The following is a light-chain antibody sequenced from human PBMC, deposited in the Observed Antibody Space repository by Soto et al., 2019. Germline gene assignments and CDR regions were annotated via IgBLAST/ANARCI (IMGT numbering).Light chain of an antibody. V-gene: IGKV3-15*01. CDR3: QQYNHWPPLT. CDR1: QSVGRN. Sequence: EIVLTQSPATLSVSPGERATLSCRASQSVGRNLAWYQQKPGQAPRLLIYGESTRATGIPARFSGSGSGTELTLTISSLQSEDFAIYSCQQYNHWPPLTFGGGTKVEIK. CDR2: GES. J-gene: IGKJ4*01.